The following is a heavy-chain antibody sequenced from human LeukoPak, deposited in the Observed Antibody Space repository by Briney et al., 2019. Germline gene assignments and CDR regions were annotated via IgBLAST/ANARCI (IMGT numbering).Heavy chain of an antibody. Sequence: PSETLSLTCTVSGGSSSSYYWSWIRQPPGRGLEWIGYIYNSGTTYYNPSLKSRVTISVDTSKNQFSLKLSSVTAADTSAYYCATQAVADLPDFYYWGQGTLVTVSS. D-gene: IGHD6-19*01. V-gene: IGHV4-59*01. CDR1: GGSSSSYY. J-gene: IGHJ4*02. CDR2: IYNSGTT. CDR3: ATQAVADLPDFYY.